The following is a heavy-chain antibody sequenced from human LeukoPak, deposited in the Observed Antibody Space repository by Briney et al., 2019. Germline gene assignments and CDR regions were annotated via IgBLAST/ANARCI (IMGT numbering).Heavy chain of an antibody. V-gene: IGHV1-2*02. J-gene: IGHJ4*02. D-gene: IGHD3-9*01. CDR3: XRXYYDILTGYPNDY. CDR2: INPNSGGT. Sequence: ASVKVSCKASGYTFTGYYMHWVRQAPGQGLEWMGWINPNSGGTNYAQKFQVRVTMTRDTSISTAYMELSRLRSDDTALYYCXRXYYDILTGYPNDYWGQGTLVTVSS. CDR1: GYTFTGYY.